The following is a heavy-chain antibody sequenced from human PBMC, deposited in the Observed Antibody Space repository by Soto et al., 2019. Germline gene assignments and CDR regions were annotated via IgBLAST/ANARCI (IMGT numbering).Heavy chain of an antibody. V-gene: IGHV3-49*03. Sequence: RLSCTASGFTFGGYAMSWFRQAPGKGLEWVGFIRSRAYSRTTEYAAPVKDRFTISRDDSSSIAYLQMNSLKTEDTAMYYCARGMYSAYETSPLFFHYWGLGTLVTVS. D-gene: IGHD5-12*01. CDR2: IRSRAYSRTT. CDR1: GFTFGGYA. J-gene: IGHJ4*02. CDR3: ARGMYSAYETSPLFFHY.